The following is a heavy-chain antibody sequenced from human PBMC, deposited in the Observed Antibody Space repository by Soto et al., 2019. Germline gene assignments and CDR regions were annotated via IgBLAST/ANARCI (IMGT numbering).Heavy chain of an antibody. CDR1: GFTFSNAW. CDR2: IKSKTDGGTT. D-gene: IGHD5-18*01. Sequence: GGSLRLSCAASGFTFSNAWMSWVRQAPGKGLEWVGRIKSKTDGGTTDYAAPVKGRFTISRDDSKNTLYLQMNSLKTEDTAVYYCTTGDSYGSNFDYWGQGTLVTVSS. CDR3: TTGDSYGSNFDY. V-gene: IGHV3-15*01. J-gene: IGHJ4*02.